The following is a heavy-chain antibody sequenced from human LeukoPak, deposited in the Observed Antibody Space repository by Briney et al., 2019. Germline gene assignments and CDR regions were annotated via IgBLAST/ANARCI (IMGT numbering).Heavy chain of an antibody. CDR2: IYSGGST. CDR1: GFTVSSNY. J-gene: IGHJ6*03. V-gene: IGHV3-53*05. CDR3: AKGLDYYYMDV. Sequence: GGSLRLSCAASGFTVSSNYMSWVRQAPGKGLEWVSVIYSGGSTYYADSVKGRFTISRGNSKISLYLQMNSLRAEDTALYYCAKGLDYYYMDVWGKGTTVTVSS. D-gene: IGHD3-16*01.